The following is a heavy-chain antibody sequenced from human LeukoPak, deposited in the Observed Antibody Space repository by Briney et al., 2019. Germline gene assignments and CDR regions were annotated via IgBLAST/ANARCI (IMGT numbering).Heavy chain of an antibody. V-gene: IGHV3-74*01. CDR3: ARGYSSRLYNWLDP. Sequence: GGSLRLSCAASGFTFSSYWMHWVRHTPGKGLVWVSRINSDGSSTSYADSVKGRFTISRDNAKNTLYLQMNSLTAEDTAVYYCARGYSSRLYNWLDPWGQGTLVTVSS. D-gene: IGHD6-13*01. CDR1: GFTFSSYW. CDR2: INSDGSST. J-gene: IGHJ5*02.